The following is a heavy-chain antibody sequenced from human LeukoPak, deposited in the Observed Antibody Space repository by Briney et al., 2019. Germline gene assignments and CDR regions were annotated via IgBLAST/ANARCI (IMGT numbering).Heavy chain of an antibody. J-gene: IGHJ4*02. Sequence: PSETLSLTWTVYGGSISSYYWSWIRQPPGKGLEWIGYIYYTGSTNYNPSLKSRVTISLDTSKNQFSLKLSSMTAADTAVYDCERQRVNKWNNLWSFDYWGQGTLVTVSS. CDR2: IYYTGST. V-gene: IGHV4-59*08. D-gene: IGHD1/OR15-1a*01. CDR1: GGSISSYY. CDR3: ERQRVNKWNNLWSFDY.